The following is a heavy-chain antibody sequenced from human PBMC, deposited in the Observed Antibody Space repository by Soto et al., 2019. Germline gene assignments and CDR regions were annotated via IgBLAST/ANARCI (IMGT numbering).Heavy chain of an antibody. V-gene: IGHV3-7*03. J-gene: IGHJ4*02. CDR3: ARDRAYRRFDY. CDR2: MNEDGSER. CDR1: GFSFSSAW. Sequence: EVQLVESGGGLVQPGGSLRLSCAVSGFSFSSAWMTWIRQAPGKGLERVAIMNEDGSERYYVDSVKGRFTISRDNAKNALFLQMKSLRVEDTVVYFCARDRAYRRFDYWGQGSLVTVSS.